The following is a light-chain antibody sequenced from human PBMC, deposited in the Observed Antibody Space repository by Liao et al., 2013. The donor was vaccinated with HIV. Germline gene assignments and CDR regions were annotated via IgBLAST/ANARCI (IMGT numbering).Light chain of an antibody. CDR3: QAWDSSLAV. Sequence: SYELTQPPSVSVSPGQTASITCSGDKLGDKYACWYQQKPGQSPVLVIYQDSKRPSGIPERFSGSNSGNTATLTISGTQAMDEADYYCQAWDSSLAVFGGRDQADRP. CDR1: KLGDKY. J-gene: IGLJ2*01. V-gene: IGLV3-1*01. CDR2: QDS.